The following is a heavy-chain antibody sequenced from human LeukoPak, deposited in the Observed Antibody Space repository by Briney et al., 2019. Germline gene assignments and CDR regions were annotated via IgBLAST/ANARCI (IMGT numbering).Heavy chain of an antibody. CDR2: ITSSTSYI. CDR1: GFTFSSYN. Sequence: GGSLRLSCAGSGFTFSSYNMNCVRQAPGKGLEWVSSITSSTSYIYYADSVKGRFTISRDNAKNSLYLQMNSLRAEDTAVYYCARDRLASTGTAYYYYGMDVWGQGTTVTVSS. D-gene: IGHD6-13*01. CDR3: ARDRLASTGTAYYYYGMDV. J-gene: IGHJ6*02. V-gene: IGHV3-21*01.